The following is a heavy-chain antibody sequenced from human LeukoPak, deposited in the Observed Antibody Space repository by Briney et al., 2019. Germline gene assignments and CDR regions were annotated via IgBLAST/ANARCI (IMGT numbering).Heavy chain of an antibody. CDR1: GFTFSSYE. CDR2: ICSSGSTI. J-gene: IGHJ6*03. CDR3: ARDRYYYCMDV. Sequence: GGSLRLSCAASGFTFSSYEMNWVRQAPGKGLEWVSYICSSGSTIYYADSVKGRFTISRDNAKNSLYLQMNSLRAEDTAVYYCARDRYYYCMDVWGKGTTVTVSS. V-gene: IGHV3-48*03.